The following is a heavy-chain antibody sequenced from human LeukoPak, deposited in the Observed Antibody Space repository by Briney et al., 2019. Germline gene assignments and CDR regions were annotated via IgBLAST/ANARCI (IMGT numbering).Heavy chain of an antibody. V-gene: IGHV3-30*18. J-gene: IGHJ4*02. Sequence: GGSLRLSCAASGFTSSSYGMHWVRQAPGKGLEWVAVISYDGSNKYYADSVKGRFTISRDNSKNTLYLQMNSLRAEDTAVYYCAKIAAAAPFDYWGQGTLVTVSS. CDR2: ISYDGSNK. CDR3: AKIAAAAPFDY. CDR1: GFTSSSYG. D-gene: IGHD6-13*01.